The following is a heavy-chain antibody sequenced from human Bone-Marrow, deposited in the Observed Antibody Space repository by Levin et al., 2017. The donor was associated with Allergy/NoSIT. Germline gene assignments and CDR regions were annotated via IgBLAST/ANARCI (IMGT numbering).Heavy chain of an antibody. D-gene: IGHD3-10*01. CDR3: ARAAWSAEFLDH. CDR2: ITSASGTR. J-gene: IGHJ4*02. V-gene: IGHV3-48*01. Sequence: GESLKISCAASGFAFSDYSLNWVRQAPGKGLEWISYITSASGTRFYADSVKGRFTISRDNARNSLHLHMSNLRADDTAVYYCARAAWSAEFLDHWGRGTLVTVSS. CDR1: GFAFSDYS.